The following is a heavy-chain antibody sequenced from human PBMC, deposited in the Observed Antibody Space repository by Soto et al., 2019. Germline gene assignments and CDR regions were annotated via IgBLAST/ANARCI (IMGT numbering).Heavy chain of an antibody. CDR3: GKGLCGEGGPDP. Sequence: LSLTCTLPSGSIICVGYYWKLIRSHHRKCLEWIGYIYYRGSTDCNPSLKSRVSISVDTSKNQFSLKLSAVTAADTAVYYCGKGLCGEGGPDPWGQGTLVTVSS. V-gene: IGHV4-31*03. D-gene: IGHD4-17*01. J-gene: IGHJ5*02. CDR2: IYYRGST. CDR1: SGSIICVGYY.